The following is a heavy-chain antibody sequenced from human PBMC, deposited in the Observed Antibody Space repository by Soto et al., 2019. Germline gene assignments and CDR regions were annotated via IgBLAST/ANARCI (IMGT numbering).Heavy chain of an antibody. V-gene: IGHV4-30-4*01. J-gene: IGHJ5*02. CDR3: ARAMVVTQNWFDP. CDR1: GGSISSGDYY. Sequence: QVQLQESGPGLVKPSQTLSLTCTVSGGSISSGDYYWSWIRHPPGKGLEWIGYIYYSGSTYYNPSLKSRVTISVDTSKNQFSLKLSSVTAADTAVYYCARAMVVTQNWFDPWGQGTLVTVSS. D-gene: IGHD2-21*02. CDR2: IYYSGST.